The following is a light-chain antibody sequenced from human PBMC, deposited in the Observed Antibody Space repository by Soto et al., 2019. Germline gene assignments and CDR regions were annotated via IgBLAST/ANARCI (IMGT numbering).Light chain of an antibody. J-gene: IGKJ1*01. CDR2: KAS. Sequence: DIQMTQSPSTLSASVGDRVTITCRASQSISSWLAWYQQKPGKAPKLLIYKASNLESGVPSRFSGSGSGTEFTLTISILQPDDFAIYYCQQYDTYTTFGQGTKVEIK. CDR1: QSISSW. V-gene: IGKV1-5*03. CDR3: QQYDTYTT.